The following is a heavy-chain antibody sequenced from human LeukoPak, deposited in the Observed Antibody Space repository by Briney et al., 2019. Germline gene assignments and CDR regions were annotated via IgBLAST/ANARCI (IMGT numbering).Heavy chain of an antibody. CDR2: FYFSGST. CDR3: AREGIYHYDMDV. Sequence: NPSETLSLTCTVSGGSVSSSRSYWGWIRQSPVKGLEWIGSFYFSGSTNYNPSLKSRVTISVDTSKNQFSLKLSSVTAADTAVYYCAREGIYHYDMDVWGQGTTVTVSS. D-gene: IGHD3-10*01. CDR1: GGSVSSSRSY. V-gene: IGHV4-39*07. J-gene: IGHJ6*02.